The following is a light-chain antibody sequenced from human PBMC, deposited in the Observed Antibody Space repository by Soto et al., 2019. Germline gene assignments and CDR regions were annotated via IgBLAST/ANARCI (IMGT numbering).Light chain of an antibody. CDR3: QQYNSWPLT. V-gene: IGKV3D-15*01. J-gene: IGKJ4*01. CDR2: GAS. Sequence: EIVMTQSPATLSVSPGERATLSCRASQSVFSSLAWYQQKPGQAPRLLIHGASARASGIPDRFSGSGSGTEFTLTISSLQSEDFAVYYCQQYNSWPLTFGGGTKVDIK. CDR1: QSVFSS.